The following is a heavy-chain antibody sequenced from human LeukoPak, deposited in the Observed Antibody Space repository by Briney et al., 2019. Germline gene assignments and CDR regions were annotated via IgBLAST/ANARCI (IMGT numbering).Heavy chain of an antibody. CDR3: ARDFFPTAY. V-gene: IGHV3-21*01. Sequence: PGRSQRLSCAASGFTFSSYSMNWVRQAPGKGLEWVSSISSSSSYIYYADSVKGRFTISRDNAKNSLYLQMNSLRAEDTAVYYCARDFFPTAYWGQGTLVTVSS. D-gene: IGHD3-3*01. CDR2: ISSSSSYI. CDR1: GFTFSSYS. J-gene: IGHJ4*02.